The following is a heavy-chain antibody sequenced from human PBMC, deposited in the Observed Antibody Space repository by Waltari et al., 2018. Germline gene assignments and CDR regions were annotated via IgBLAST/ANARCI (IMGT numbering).Heavy chain of an antibody. CDR3: ARGVEYDFWSGYLRFDL. Sequence: QVQLQESGPGLVKPSETLSLTCTVSGGSISSYYWSWIRQPAGKGLEWIGRIYNSGSTNSNPALKSRVTMSVDTSKNQFSLKLSSVTAADTAVYYCARGVEYDFWSGYLRFDLWGRGTLVTVSS. V-gene: IGHV4-4*07. J-gene: IGHJ2*01. CDR1: GGSISSYY. D-gene: IGHD3-3*01. CDR2: IYNSGST.